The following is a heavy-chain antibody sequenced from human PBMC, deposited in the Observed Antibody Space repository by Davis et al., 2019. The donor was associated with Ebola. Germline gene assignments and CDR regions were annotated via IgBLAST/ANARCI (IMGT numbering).Heavy chain of an antibody. CDR3: ARDHNWAFDS. J-gene: IGHJ4*02. V-gene: IGHV3-48*02. D-gene: IGHD1-1*01. Sequence: PGGSLRLSCAASGFTFSSYSMNWVRQAPGKGLEWVSYISGWSGEIHYADSVKGRFTISRDNARNSMNLQMNNMRDEDTALYYWARDHNWAFDSWGQGSLVTVSS. CDR2: ISGWSGEI. CDR1: GFTFSSYS.